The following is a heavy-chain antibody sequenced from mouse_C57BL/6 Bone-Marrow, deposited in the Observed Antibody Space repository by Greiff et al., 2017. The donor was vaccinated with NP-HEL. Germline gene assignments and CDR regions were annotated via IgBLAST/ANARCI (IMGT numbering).Heavy chain of an antibody. Sequence: VQLQQSGAELVKPGASVKLSCKASGYTFTSYWMHWVKQRPGQGLEWIGMIHPNSGSTNYNEKFKSKATLTVDKSSSTAYMQLSSLTSEYSAVYYCATFCYGRRVGDYWGQGTTLTVSS. CDR3: ATFCYGRRVGDY. D-gene: IGHD1-1*01. V-gene: IGHV1-64*01. CDR2: IHPNSGST. J-gene: IGHJ2*01. CDR1: GYTFTSYW.